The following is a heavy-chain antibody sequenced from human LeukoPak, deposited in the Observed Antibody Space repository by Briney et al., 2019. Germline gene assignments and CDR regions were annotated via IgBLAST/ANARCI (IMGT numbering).Heavy chain of an antibody. V-gene: IGHV2-5*01. CDR2: IYWNDDK. D-gene: IGHD2-2*02. J-gene: IGHJ5*02. CDR1: GFSLSTSGVG. CDR3: AHGIVVVPAAIGWFDP. Sequence: SGPTLVNPTQTLTLTCTFSGFSLSTSGVGVGWIRQPPGKALEWLALIYWNDDKRYSPSLKSRLTITKDTSKNQVVLTMTNMDPVDTAIYYCAHGIVVVPAAIGWFDPWGQGTLVTVSS.